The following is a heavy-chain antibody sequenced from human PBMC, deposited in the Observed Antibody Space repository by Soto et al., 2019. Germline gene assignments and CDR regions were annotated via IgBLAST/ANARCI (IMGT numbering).Heavy chain of an antibody. CDR1: GGSFSGYY. V-gene: IGHV4-34*01. D-gene: IGHD4-17*01. Sequence: PSETLSLTCAVYGGSFSGYYWSWIRQPPGKGLEWIGEINHSGSTNYNPSLKSRVTISVDTSKNQFSLKLSSVTAADTAVYYCARDRANDYGGNSDVYYFDYWGQGTLVTVSS. CDR2: INHSGST. CDR3: ARDRANDYGGNSDVYYFDY. J-gene: IGHJ4*02.